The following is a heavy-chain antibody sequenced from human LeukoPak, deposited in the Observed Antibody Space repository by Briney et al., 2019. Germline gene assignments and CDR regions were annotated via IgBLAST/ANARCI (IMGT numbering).Heavy chain of an antibody. J-gene: IGHJ6*02. V-gene: IGHV3-74*01. CDR1: GFTFSSYW. CDR3: ASPVTTYYYYGMDV. D-gene: IGHD4-17*01. CDR2: INSDESST. Sequence: GGSLRLSCAASGFTFSSYWMNWVRQAPGKGLVWVSRINSDESSTSYADSVKGRFTISRDNAKNTLYLQMNSLRAEDTAVYYCASPVTTYYYYGMDVWGQGTTVTVSS.